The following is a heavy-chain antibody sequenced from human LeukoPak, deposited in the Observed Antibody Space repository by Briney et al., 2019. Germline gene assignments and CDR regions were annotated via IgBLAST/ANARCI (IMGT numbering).Heavy chain of an antibody. Sequence: ASVKVSCKASGGTFSNSAISWVRQAPGQGLEWMGWINPNSGGTNYAQKFQGRVTMTRDTSISTAYMELSRLRSDDTAMYYCARDRRRGYSSSWYVYWGQGTLVTVSS. J-gene: IGHJ4*02. CDR1: GGTFSNSA. CDR2: INPNSGGT. D-gene: IGHD6-13*01. V-gene: IGHV1-2*02. CDR3: ARDRRRGYSSSWYVY.